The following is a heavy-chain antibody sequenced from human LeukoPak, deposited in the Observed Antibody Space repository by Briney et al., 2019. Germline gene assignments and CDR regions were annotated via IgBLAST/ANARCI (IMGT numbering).Heavy chain of an antibody. CDR3: ARENTYYYDSSGYYYFREYSGSYRIFDY. D-gene: IGHD3-22*01. CDR2: IYTSGST. CDR1: GGSISSYY. V-gene: IGHV4-4*07. J-gene: IGHJ4*02. Sequence: SETLSLTCTVSGGSISSYYWSWIRQPAGKGLEWIGRIYTSGSTSYNPSLRSRVTMSVDTSKNQFSLKLSSVTAADTAVYYCARENTYYYDSSGYYYFREYSGSYRIFDYWGQGTLVTVSS.